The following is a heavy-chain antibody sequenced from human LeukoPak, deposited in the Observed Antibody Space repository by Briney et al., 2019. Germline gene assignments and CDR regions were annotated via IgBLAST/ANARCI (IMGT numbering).Heavy chain of an antibody. Sequence: SETLSVTRTVSCGSISRAGYYLSWLRQHPGKGLEWIGYIYYRGSTYYNPSLKSRVTISVDTSKNQFSLKLSSVTAADTAVYYCARDKSLYSGSYFPTYYFDYWGQGTLVTVSS. CDR3: ARDKSLYSGSYFPTYYFDY. J-gene: IGHJ4*02. CDR1: CGSISRAGYY. CDR2: IYYRGST. D-gene: IGHD1-26*01. V-gene: IGHV4-31*03.